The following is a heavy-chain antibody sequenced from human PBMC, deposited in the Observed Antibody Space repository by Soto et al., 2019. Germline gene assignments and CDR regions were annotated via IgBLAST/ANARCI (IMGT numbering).Heavy chain of an antibody. V-gene: IGHV4-30-4*01. D-gene: IGHD2-15*01. CDR2: MYSSGST. Sequence: SETLSLTCSVSGGATNSDDYYWGWVRQPPGKGLEWIGYMYSSGSTYSNPSLKSPVAMSVDTSQNHFSLSLTSVTAADTAVYFCVRGTECATVDACHRYFDSWGQGIPVTVSS. CDR3: VRGTECATVDACHRYFDS. J-gene: IGHJ4*02. CDR1: GGATNSDDYY.